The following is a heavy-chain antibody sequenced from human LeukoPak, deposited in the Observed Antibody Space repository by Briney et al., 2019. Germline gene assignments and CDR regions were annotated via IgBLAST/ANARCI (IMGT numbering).Heavy chain of an antibody. Sequence: ASVKVSCKASGYTFTGYYMHWARQAPGQGLEWMGWINPNSGGTNYAQKFQGRVTMTRDTSISTAYMELSRLRSDDTAVYYCARNMVRGVYTPIGYWGQGTLVTVSS. CDR2: INPNSGGT. CDR3: ARNMVRGVYTPIGY. D-gene: IGHD3-10*01. V-gene: IGHV1-2*02. CDR1: GYTFTGYY. J-gene: IGHJ4*02.